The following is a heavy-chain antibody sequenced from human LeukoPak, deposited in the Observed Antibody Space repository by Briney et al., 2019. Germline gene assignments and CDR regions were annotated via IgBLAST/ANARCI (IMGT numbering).Heavy chain of an antibody. CDR1: GGSINSYF. J-gene: IGHJ5*01. D-gene: IGHD6-19*01. CDR3: ARVGSQTGYSSAWYDS. V-gene: IGHV4-59*12. CDR2: IYSSGTT. Sequence: SETLSLTCTVSGGSINSYFWSWTRQPPGKGLEWIGYIYSSGTTYYNPSLKSRVTLSVDTSKNQFSLQLSSVTAADTAVYYCARVGSQTGYSSAWYDSWGQGTLVTVSS.